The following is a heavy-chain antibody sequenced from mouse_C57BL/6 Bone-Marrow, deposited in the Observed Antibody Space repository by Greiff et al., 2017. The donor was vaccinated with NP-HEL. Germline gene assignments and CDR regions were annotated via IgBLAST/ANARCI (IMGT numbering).Heavy chain of an antibody. Sequence: EVQRVESGGGLVKPGGSLKLSCAASGFTFTSYAMSWVRQTPEKRLEWVATISDGGSYTYYPDNVKGRFTISRDNAKNNLYLQMSHLKSEDTAMYYCARDDYGSSYVDAYWGQGTLVTVSA. CDR2: ISDGGSYT. CDR3: ARDDYGSSYVDAY. V-gene: IGHV5-4*01. CDR1: GFTFTSYA. D-gene: IGHD1-1*01. J-gene: IGHJ3*01.